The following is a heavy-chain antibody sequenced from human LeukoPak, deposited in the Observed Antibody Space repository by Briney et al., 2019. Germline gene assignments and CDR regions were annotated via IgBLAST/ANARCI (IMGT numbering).Heavy chain of an antibody. Sequence: GGSLRLSCAASGFTFSTYAMSWVRQAPGKGLEWVSVISGSGSRTSYADSVKGRFTVSRDNSKNTLYLQMNSLRAEDTAVYFCVEGGAPSYYDGSGDAYFDYWGQGTLVTVSS. CDR3: VEGGAPSYYDGSGDAYFDY. D-gene: IGHD3-22*01. CDR1: GFTFSTYA. J-gene: IGHJ4*02. CDR2: ISGSGSRT. V-gene: IGHV3-23*01.